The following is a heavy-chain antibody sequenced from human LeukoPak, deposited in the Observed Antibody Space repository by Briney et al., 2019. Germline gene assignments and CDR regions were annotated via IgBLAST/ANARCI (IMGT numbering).Heavy chain of an antibody. D-gene: IGHD1-1*01. CDR2: ISYDGSNK. CDR3: ARGTRGEGFDY. Sequence: PGGSLRLSCAASGFTFSSYAMHWVRQVPGKGLEWVAVISYDGSNKYYADSVKGRFTISRDNSKNTLYLQMNSLRAEDTAVYYCARGTRGEGFDYWGQGTLVTVSS. V-gene: IGHV3-30-3*01. J-gene: IGHJ4*02. CDR1: GFTFSSYA.